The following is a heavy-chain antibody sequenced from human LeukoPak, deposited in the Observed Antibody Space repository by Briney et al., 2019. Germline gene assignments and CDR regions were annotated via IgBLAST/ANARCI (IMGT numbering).Heavy chain of an antibody. V-gene: IGHV3-23*01. D-gene: IGHD5-18*01. CDR2: INGGGSST. J-gene: IGHJ4*02. CDR3: AKEGYSYGFDY. CDR1: GFTFNTYA. Sequence: GGSLRLSCAASGFTFNTYAMTWVRQAPGKGLEWVSGINGGGSSTYYADSVKGRFTISRDNSQNKVYLQMNSLRAEDTALYYCAKEGYSYGFDYWGQGTLVTVSS.